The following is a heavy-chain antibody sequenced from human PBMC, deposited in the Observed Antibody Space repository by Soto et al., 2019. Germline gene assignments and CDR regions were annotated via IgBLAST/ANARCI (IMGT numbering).Heavy chain of an antibody. CDR2: ISSSGGNT. Sequence: ESGGGLVQPGGSMRLSCAASGFTFRRYAMSWVRQAPGKGLEWVSVISSSGGNTYYADSVKGRFTISRDDSKNMMHLQMNSLRAEDTALYYCVKGTSSSCYCSLDYWGQGTLVTVSS. CDR1: GFTFRRYA. J-gene: IGHJ4*02. D-gene: IGHD2-2*01. V-gene: IGHV3-23*01. CDR3: VKGTSSSCYCSLDY.